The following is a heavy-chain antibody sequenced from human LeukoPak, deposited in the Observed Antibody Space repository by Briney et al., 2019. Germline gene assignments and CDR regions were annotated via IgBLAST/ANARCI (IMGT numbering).Heavy chain of an antibody. V-gene: IGHV3-30*02. CDR2: IAHHGSNK. J-gene: IGHJ4*02. Sequence: PGGSLRLSCAASGFTFSRDAIHWVRQGPGKGLEWVSYIAHHGSNKYYADSVKGRFTISRDNSKRTLYLQMNSPRADDTAVYYCAKDGSWSCTDWGQGTLVTVSS. CDR1: GFTFSRDA. D-gene: IGHD2-8*02. CDR3: AKDGSWSCTD.